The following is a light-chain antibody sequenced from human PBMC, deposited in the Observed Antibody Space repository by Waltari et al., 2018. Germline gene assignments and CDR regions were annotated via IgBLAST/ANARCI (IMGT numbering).Light chain of an antibody. J-gene: IGLJ2*01. CDR2: EVS. V-gene: IGLV2-8*01. CDR1: SSDVGDYNY. CDR3: SSYAGSNNVV. Sequence: QSALTQPPSASGSPGQSATISCTGTSSDVGDYNYVSWYQQNPGKAPKLMLFEVSTRPSGVPDRFSGSKSGNTASLTVSGLQAEDEADYYCSSYAGSNNVVFGGGTKLTVL.